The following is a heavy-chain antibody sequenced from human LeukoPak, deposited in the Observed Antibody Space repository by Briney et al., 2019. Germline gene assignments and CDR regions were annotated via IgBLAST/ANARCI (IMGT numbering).Heavy chain of an antibody. CDR2: IYHSGST. J-gene: IGHJ4*02. Sequence: SETLSLTCAVSGGSISSNNWWSWVRQPPGKGLEWIGEIYHSGSTNYNPSLKRRVTISVDTSKKQFSLKLSSVTAAYAAVYYRAKWNNDFWSCYYRVDHWGQGTLVTVSS. D-gene: IGHD3-3*01. CDR1: GGSISSNNW. CDR3: AKWNNDFWSCYYRVDH. V-gene: IGHV4-4*02.